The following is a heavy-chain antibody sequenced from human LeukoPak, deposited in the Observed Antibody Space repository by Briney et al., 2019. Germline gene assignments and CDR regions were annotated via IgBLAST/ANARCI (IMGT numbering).Heavy chain of an antibody. D-gene: IGHD3-10*01. CDR3: ATWGFYEDRGIISPDIDY. Sequence: GGSLRLSCAASGFTFSSYPKHWLRHATDKGLEWVALISYEGSNKYYADPVRGQFTVSRDNSKNMLYLQMNSLRAEDTAVYYCATWGFYEDRGIISPDIDYWGQGTLVTVSS. V-gene: IGHV3-30*03. CDR1: GFTFSSYP. J-gene: IGHJ4*02. CDR2: ISYEGSNK.